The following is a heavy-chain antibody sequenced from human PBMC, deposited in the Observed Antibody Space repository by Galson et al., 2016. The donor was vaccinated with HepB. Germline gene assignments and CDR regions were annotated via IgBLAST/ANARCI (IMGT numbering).Heavy chain of an antibody. J-gene: IGHJ4*02. CDR2: IDGPTPNT. D-gene: IGHD6-19*01. Sequence: SLRLSCAATGSTFRNYALSWVRRAPGKGLEWVSHIDGPTPNTHYADSVRGRSSIYRDNSRDTLYLQMDSLTAEDSAIYYCTTWLSHHFDYWGQGTRVTVSS. CDR3: TTWLSHHFDY. V-gene: IGHV3-23*01. CDR1: GSTFRNYA.